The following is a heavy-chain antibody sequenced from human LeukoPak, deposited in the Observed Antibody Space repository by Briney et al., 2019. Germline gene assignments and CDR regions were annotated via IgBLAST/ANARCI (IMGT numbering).Heavy chain of an antibody. D-gene: IGHD3-10*01. CDR3: ARLGRFLRVDYFDY. J-gene: IGHJ4*02. CDR2: IYQSETA. V-gene: IGHV4-38-2*02. Sequence: SETLSLTCTVSGYSISSGYFWGWMRQPPGKGLEWIGSIYQSETAHYNPSLKSRVTISVDTSKNQFSLKLRSVMAADTAVYYCARLGRFLRVDYFDYWGQGSLVTVSS. CDR1: GYSISSGYF.